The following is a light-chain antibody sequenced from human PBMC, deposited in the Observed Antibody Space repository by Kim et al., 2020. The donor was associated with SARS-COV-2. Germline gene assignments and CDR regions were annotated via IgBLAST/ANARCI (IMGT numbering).Light chain of an antibody. V-gene: IGLV1-51*01. Sequence: QSVLTQPPSVSAAPGQKVTISCSGTISNIGNNYVSWYQQFPGTAPKLLIRDNYVRPSGIPDRFSGSKSGTSATLAITGLQIEDEAVYFCGTWDSSLSAGRVFGGGTQLTVL. CDR3: GTWDSSLSAGRV. CDR2: DNY. CDR1: ISNIGNNY. J-gene: IGLJ3*02.